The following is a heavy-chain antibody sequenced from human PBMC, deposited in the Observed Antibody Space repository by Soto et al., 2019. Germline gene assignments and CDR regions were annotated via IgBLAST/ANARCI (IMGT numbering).Heavy chain of an antibody. Sequence: GGSLRLSCAASGFSFSSYSMNWVRQAPGKGLEWVSSISSSSSYIYSADSVKGRFTISRDNAKNSLYLQMNSLRAEDTAVYYCAKRGYSGYDENYGMDVWGQGTTVTVSS. CDR3: AKRGYSGYDENYGMDV. V-gene: IGHV3-21*01. CDR2: ISSSSSYI. CDR1: GFSFSSYS. D-gene: IGHD5-12*01. J-gene: IGHJ6*02.